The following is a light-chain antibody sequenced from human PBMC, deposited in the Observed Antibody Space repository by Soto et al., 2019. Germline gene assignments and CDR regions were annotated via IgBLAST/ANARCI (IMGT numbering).Light chain of an antibody. CDR2: AAS. CDR1: QTISSY. J-gene: IGKJ1*01. CDR3: QQSYSTPRT. Sequence: DIQMTQSPSSLSASVGDRVTITCRASQTISSYLNWYQQKPGKAPKLLIYAASSLHSGVPSRFSGSGSGTDFTLTFTSLQPEDFATYYCQQSYSTPRTFGQGTKVEIK. V-gene: IGKV1-39*01.